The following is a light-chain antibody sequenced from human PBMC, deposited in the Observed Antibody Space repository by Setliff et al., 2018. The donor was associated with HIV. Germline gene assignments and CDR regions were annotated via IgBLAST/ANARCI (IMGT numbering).Light chain of an antibody. J-gene: IGLJ1*01. V-gene: IGLV2-14*03. CDR2: AAS. CDR3: SSYTSSTPLYV. Sequence: QSVLTQPASVSGSPGQSITISCTGSSSDVGGYNYVSWYQQHPGKAPKLMIYAASNRPSGVSNRFSGSKSGNTASLTISGLQAEDEADYYCSSYTSSTPLYVFGTGTKVTVL. CDR1: SSDVGGYNY.